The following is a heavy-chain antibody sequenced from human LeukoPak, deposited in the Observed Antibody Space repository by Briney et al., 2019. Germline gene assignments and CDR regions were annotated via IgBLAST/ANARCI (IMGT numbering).Heavy chain of an antibody. CDR3: VRDFPANYNDNKDRFDY. J-gene: IGHJ4*02. Sequence: PGGSLRLSCAAPGFTSGNNWISWVRQAPGKGREGVATIKQDGSEKYYVDSVKGRFTISRDNAKNSLYLQMNSLRAEDTAVYYCVRDFPANYNDNKDRFDYWGQGTLVTVSS. CDR1: GFTSGNNW. D-gene: IGHD3-22*01. V-gene: IGHV3-7*01. CDR2: IKQDGSEK.